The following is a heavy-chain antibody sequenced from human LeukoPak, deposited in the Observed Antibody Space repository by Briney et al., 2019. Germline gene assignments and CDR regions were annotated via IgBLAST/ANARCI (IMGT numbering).Heavy chain of an antibody. J-gene: IGHJ5*02. CDR3: ARASLRYFDWFDNWFDP. CDR1: GFTFSSYW. D-gene: IGHD3-9*01. CDR2: ISSSSSYI. V-gene: IGHV3-21*01. Sequence: GGSLRLSCAASGFTFSSYWMSWVRQAPGKGLEWVSSISSSSSYIYYADSVKGRFTISRDNAKNSLYLQMNSLRAEDTAVYYCARASLRYFDWFDNWFDPWGQGTLVTVSS.